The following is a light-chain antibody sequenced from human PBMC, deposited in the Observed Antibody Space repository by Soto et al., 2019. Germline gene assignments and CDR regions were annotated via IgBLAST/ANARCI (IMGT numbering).Light chain of an antibody. CDR1: QSVFSS. J-gene: IGKJ1*01. Sequence: EIVMTQSPATLSVSPGERATLSCRASQSVFSSLAWYQQKPGQAPRLLIYGAATSATGIPARFSGSGSWTDFTLTISSLQSEDFAVYYCQHYHNWPAFGQGTKVEIK. CDR3: QHYHNWPA. CDR2: GAA. V-gene: IGKV3-15*01.